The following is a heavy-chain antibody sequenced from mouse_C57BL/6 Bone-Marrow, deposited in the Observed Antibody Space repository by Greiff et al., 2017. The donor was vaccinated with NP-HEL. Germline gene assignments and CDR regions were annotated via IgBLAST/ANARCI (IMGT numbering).Heavy chain of an antibody. V-gene: IGHV1-15*01. Sequence: SGAELVRPGASVTLSCKASGYTFTDYEMHWVKQTPVHGLEWIGAIDPETGGTAYNQKFKGKAILTADKSSSTAYMELRSLTSEDSAVYYCTTNYDYDGFAYWGQGTLVTVSA. CDR2: IDPETGGT. CDR1: GYTFTDYE. CDR3: TTNYDYDGFAY. D-gene: IGHD2-4*01. J-gene: IGHJ3*01.